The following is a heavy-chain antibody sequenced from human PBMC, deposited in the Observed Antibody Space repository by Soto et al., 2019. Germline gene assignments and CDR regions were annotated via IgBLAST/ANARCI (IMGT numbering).Heavy chain of an antibody. D-gene: IGHD3-22*01. Sequence: DVQLLDSGGDLAQPGGSLRLSCEASGFTFNNYAIAWVRQAPGKGLEWVSGITSSGAAYYADSVKGRFTISRDNSKNTLYLQMNSLRAEDTAVYYCAKGESSGSARDFDHWGQGTLVTVSS. CDR1: GFTFNNYA. CDR2: ITSSGAA. CDR3: AKGESSGSARDFDH. J-gene: IGHJ5*02. V-gene: IGHV3-23*01.